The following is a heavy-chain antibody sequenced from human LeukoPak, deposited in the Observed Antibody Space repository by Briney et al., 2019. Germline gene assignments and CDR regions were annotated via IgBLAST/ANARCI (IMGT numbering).Heavy chain of an antibody. J-gene: IGHJ4*02. D-gene: IGHD6-13*01. Sequence: PGGSLRLSCAASGFIFSDYVMIWVRQAPGKGLEWVSGITASGDRTYYADSVKGRFTMSRDNSKNTVYLQMNSLRAEDTAVYYCARWGGSSPTDFDYWGQGTLVTVSS. V-gene: IGHV3-23*01. CDR2: ITASGDRT. CDR3: ARWGGSSPTDFDY. CDR1: GFIFSDYV.